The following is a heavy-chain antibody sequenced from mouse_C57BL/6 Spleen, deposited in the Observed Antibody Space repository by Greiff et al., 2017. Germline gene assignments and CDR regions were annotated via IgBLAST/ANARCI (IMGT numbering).Heavy chain of an antibody. Sequence: QVQLQQPGAELVKPGASVKMSCKASGYTFTSYWITWVKQRPGQGLEWIGDIYPGSGSTNYNEKFKSKATLTVDTSSSTAYMQLSSLTSEGSAVYYCARGTTVVATDWYFDVWGTGTTVTVSS. J-gene: IGHJ1*03. V-gene: IGHV1-55*01. CDR1: GYTFTSYW. CDR2: IYPGSGST. CDR3: ARGTTVVATDWYFDV. D-gene: IGHD1-1*01.